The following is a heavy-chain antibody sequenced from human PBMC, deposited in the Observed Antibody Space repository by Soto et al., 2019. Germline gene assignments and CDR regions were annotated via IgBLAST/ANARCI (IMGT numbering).Heavy chain of an antibody. Sequence: GGSLRLSCAASGFTFSSYAMCWVRQAPGKGLEWVSVISGSDGSTLYADSVKGRFTISRDNSKNRLYLQMNSLRAEDTAVYYCAKGGYGDYVAYWGQGTLVTVSS. CDR1: GFTFSSYA. CDR2: ISGSDGST. V-gene: IGHV3-23*01. CDR3: AKGGYGDYVAY. J-gene: IGHJ4*02. D-gene: IGHD5-12*01.